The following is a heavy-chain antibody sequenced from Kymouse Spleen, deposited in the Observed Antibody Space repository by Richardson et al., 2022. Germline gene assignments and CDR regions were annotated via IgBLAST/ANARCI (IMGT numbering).Heavy chain of an antibody. Sequence: QVQLQQWGAGLLKPSETLSLTCAVYGGSFSGYYWSWIRQPPGKGLEWIGEINHSGSTNYNPSLKSRVTISVDTSKNQFSLKLSSVTAADTAVYYCARGGLYGSGSYYNWFDPWGQGTLVTVSS. CDR3: ARGGLYGSGSYYNWFDP. CDR1: GGSFSGYY. J-gene: IGHJ5*02. CDR2: INHSGST. D-gene: IGHD3-10*01. V-gene: IGHV4-34*01.